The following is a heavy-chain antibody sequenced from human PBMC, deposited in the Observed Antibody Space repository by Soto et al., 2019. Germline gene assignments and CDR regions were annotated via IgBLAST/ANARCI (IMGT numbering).Heavy chain of an antibody. CDR2: ISGSGGST. V-gene: IGHV3-23*01. CDR1: GFTFSSYA. CDR3: AKAIGSVEYYYGMDV. D-gene: IGHD3-10*01. J-gene: IGHJ6*02. Sequence: GGSLRLSCAASGFTFSSYAMSWVRQAPGKGLEWVSAISGSGGSTYYADSVKGRFTISRDNSKNTLYLQMNSLRAEDTAVYYCAKAIGSVEYYYGMDVWGQGTTVTVSS.